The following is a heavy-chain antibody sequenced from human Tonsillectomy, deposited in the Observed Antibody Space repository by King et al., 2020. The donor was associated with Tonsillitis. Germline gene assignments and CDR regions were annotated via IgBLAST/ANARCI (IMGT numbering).Heavy chain of an antibody. D-gene: IGHD6-13*01. CDR3: ARGRGWIAPDGDFDY. Sequence: VQLQQWGAGLLKPSETLSLTCAVYGGSFSGYYWSWIRQPPGKGLEWIGEINHSGSTNYNPSLKSRVTISVDTSKNRFSLKLSSVTAADTAVYYCARGRGWIAPDGDFDYWGQGTLVTVSS. J-gene: IGHJ4*02. CDR2: INHSGST. V-gene: IGHV4-34*01. CDR1: GGSFSGYY.